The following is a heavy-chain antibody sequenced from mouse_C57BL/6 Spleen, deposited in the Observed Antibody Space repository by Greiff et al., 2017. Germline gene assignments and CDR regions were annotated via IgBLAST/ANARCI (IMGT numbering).Heavy chain of an antibody. D-gene: IGHD1-1*01. CDR2: INPNNGGT. V-gene: IGHV1-26*01. J-gene: IGHJ2*01. CDR1: GYTFTDYY. CDR3: ARGGYINLDY. Sequence: EVQLQQSGPELVKPGASVKISCKASGYTFTDYYMNWVKQSHGKSLEWIGDINPNNGGTSYNQKFKGKATLTVDKSSSTAYMELRSLTSEDSAVYYCARGGYINLDYWGQGTTLTVSS.